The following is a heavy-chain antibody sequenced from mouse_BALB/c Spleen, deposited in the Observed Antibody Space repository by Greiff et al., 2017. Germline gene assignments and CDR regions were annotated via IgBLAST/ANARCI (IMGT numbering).Heavy chain of an antibody. CDR1: GDSITSGY. J-gene: IGHJ2*01. CDR2: ISYSGST. D-gene: IGHD2-1*01. V-gene: IGHV3-8*02. CDR3: ARGGIYSRPLEY. Sequence: EVMLVESGPSLVKPSQTLSLTCSVTGDSITSGYWNWIRKFPGNKLEYMGYISYSGSTYYNPSLKSRISITRDTSKNQYYLQLNSVTTEDTATYYFARGGIYSRPLEYWGEGTTLTVAS.